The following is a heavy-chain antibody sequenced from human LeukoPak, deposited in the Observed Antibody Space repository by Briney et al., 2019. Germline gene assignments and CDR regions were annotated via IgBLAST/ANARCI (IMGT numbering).Heavy chain of an antibody. D-gene: IGHD7-27*01. Sequence: ASLKVSCKASGYTFTAYYIHWVRQAPGQGLEWMGYINTKTDGTIYAQKFQGRVTMARDTSISTVYMELSRLGFDDTAVYYCAKVKPGAFDLWGQGTVVTVSS. CDR2: INTKTDGT. CDR1: GYTFTAYY. V-gene: IGHV1-2*02. CDR3: AKVKPGAFDL. J-gene: IGHJ3*01.